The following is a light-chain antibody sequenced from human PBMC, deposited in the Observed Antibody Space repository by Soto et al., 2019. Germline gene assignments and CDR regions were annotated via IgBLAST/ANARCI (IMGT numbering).Light chain of an antibody. CDR3: QQYNSWT. CDR1: QRTSGW. CDR2: KAS. Sequence: DIQMTQSPSTLSAFVGDRVTITCRASQRTSGWLAWYQQKTGKAPKLLIYKASSLESGVPSRFSGSGSGTEFTLTISSLQPDDFATYYCQQYNSWTFGQGTKVDIK. V-gene: IGKV1-5*03. J-gene: IGKJ1*01.